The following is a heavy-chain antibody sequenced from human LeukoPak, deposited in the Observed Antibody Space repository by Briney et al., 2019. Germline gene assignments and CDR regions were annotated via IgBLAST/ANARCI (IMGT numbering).Heavy chain of an antibody. D-gene: IGHD3-3*01. J-gene: IGHJ5*02. CDR2: IYYSGST. CDR3: ARQRNIAESYDFWSGPINWFAP. Sequence: KPSQTLSLTCTVSGGSISSGGYYWSWIRQHPGKGLEWIGYIYYSGSTYYNPSLKSRVTISVDTSKNQFSLKLSSVTAADTAVYYCARQRNIAESYDFWSGPINWFAPWGQGTLVTVSS. CDR1: GGSISSGGYY. V-gene: IGHV4-31*03.